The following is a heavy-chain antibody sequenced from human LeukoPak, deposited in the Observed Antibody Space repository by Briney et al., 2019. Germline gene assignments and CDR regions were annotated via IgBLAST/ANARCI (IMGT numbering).Heavy chain of an antibody. D-gene: IGHD1-26*01. V-gene: IGHV4-61*02. Sequence: SETLSLTCTVSGGSISSGSYYWSWIRQPAGKGLEWIGRIYTSGSTNYNPSLKSRVTMSVDTSKNQFSLKLSSVTAADTAVYYCARDKKWELYFDYWGQGTLVTVSS. CDR1: GGSISSGSYY. CDR3: ARDKKWELYFDY. J-gene: IGHJ4*02. CDR2: IYTSGST.